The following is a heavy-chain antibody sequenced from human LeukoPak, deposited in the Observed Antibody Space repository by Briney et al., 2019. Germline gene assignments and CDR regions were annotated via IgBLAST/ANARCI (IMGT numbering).Heavy chain of an antibody. D-gene: IGHD1-26*01. V-gene: IGHV3-30*04. CDR2: ISYDGSNK. Sequence: GGSLRLSCAASGFTFSSYAMHWVRQAPGKGLEWVAVISYDGSNKYYADSVKARFTISRDNSKNTLYLQMNSLRAEDTAVYYCARVPSPRAVGAIHFDYWGQGTLVTVSS. CDR1: GFTFSSYA. J-gene: IGHJ4*02. CDR3: ARVPSPRAVGAIHFDY.